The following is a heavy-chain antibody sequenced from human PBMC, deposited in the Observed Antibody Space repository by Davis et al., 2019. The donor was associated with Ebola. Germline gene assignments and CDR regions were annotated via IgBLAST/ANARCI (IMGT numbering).Heavy chain of an antibody. CDR3: ARDLWELLRASNLPFDY. V-gene: IGHV1-3*01. J-gene: IGHJ4*02. D-gene: IGHD1-26*01. CDR2: INGGNGNT. Sequence: ASVKVSCKASGYTFTSYAMHWVRQAPGQRLEWMGWINGGNGNTKYSQKFQGRVTITRDTSASTAYMELRSLRSDDTAVYYCARDLWELLRASNLPFDYWGQGTLVTVSS. CDR1: GYTFTSYA.